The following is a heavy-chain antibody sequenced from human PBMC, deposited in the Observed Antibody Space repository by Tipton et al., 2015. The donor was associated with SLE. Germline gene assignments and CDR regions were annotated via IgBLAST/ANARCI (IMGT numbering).Heavy chain of an antibody. V-gene: IGHV4-31*03. J-gene: IGHJ4*02. CDR2: IYYSGNT. Sequence: TLSLTCTVSGGSISTGGYSWSWIRQQPGRGLQWIGYIYYSGNTFYNPSLESRVTISVDTSQNRFSLKLRSVTAADTAVYYCARARITMMQGFYYFDSWGQGTLVAVSS. CDR1: GGSISTGGYS. CDR3: ARARITMMQGFYYFDS. D-gene: IGHD1-14*01.